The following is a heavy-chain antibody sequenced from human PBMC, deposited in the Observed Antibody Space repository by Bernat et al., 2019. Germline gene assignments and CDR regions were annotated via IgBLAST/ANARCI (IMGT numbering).Heavy chain of an antibody. CDR2: IWYDGSNK. V-gene: IGHV3-33*01. CDR1: GFTFSSYG. CDR3: AREAVVAAYFVY. J-gene: IGHJ4*02. D-gene: IGHD2-15*01. Sequence: QVQLVESGGGVVQPGRSLRLSCAASGFTFSSYGMHWVRQAPGKGLEWVAVIWYDGSNKYYADSVKGRFTISRDNSKNTLYLQMNSLRAEDTAVYYCAREAVVAAYFVYWGQGTLVTVSS.